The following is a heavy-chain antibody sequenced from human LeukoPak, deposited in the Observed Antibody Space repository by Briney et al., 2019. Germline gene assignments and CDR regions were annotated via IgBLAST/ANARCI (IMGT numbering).Heavy chain of an antibody. V-gene: IGHV4-59*01. J-gene: IGHJ3*02. Sequence: SETLSLTCAVYGGSFSDYYWSWIRQPPGKGLEWIGYIYYSGSTKYNPSLKSRVTISGDTSKNQLSLKLSSVTAADTAVYYCAREGAYYYDSSGNDAFDIWGQGTMVTVSS. D-gene: IGHD3-22*01. CDR2: IYYSGST. CDR1: GGSFSDYY. CDR3: AREGAYYYDSSGNDAFDI.